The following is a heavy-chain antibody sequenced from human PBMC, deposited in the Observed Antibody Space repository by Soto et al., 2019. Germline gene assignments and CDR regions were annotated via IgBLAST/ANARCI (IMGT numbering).Heavy chain of an antibody. Sequence: GGSLRLSCAASGFTFSTSGMHWVRQAPGKGLEWVAVISDDGSKKYYADSVKGRFTISRDNSKNTLYLQMNSLRAEDTAVYYCARVPPGGYSGYDSAFDIWGQGTMVTVSS. V-gene: IGHV3-30*03. CDR2: ISDDGSKK. CDR3: ARVPPGGYSGYDSAFDI. CDR1: GFTFSTSG. D-gene: IGHD5-12*01. J-gene: IGHJ3*02.